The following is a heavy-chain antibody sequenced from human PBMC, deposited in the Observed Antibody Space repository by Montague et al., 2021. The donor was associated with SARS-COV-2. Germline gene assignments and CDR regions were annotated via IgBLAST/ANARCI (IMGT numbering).Heavy chain of an antibody. CDR1: GGSISSYY. Sequence: SETLSLTCTVSGGSISSYYWSWIRQPPGKGLEWIGYIYYSGSTNYNPSLKSPVTTSVDTSKNQFSLKLSSVTAADTAVYYCARGDVEMATIKSGGPFYHFDYWGQGTLVTVSS. CDR2: IYYSGST. V-gene: IGHV4-59*13. CDR3: ARGDVEMATIKSGGPFYHFDY. D-gene: IGHD5-24*01. J-gene: IGHJ4*02.